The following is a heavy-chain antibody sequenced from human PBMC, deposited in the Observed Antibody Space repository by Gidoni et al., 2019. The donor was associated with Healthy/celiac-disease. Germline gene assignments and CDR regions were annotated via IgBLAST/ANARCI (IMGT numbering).Heavy chain of an antibody. J-gene: IGHJ5*02. V-gene: IGHV4-34*01. CDR2: INHSGST. Sequence: QVQLQQWGAGLLKPSETLSLTCAVYGGSFSGYYWSWNRQPPGKGLEWIGEINHSGSTNYNPSLKSRVTISVDTSKNQFSLKLSSVTAADTAVYYCARGLEDFWSLFDPWGQGTLVTVSS. CDR1: GGSFSGYY. D-gene: IGHD3-3*01. CDR3: ARGLEDFWSLFDP.